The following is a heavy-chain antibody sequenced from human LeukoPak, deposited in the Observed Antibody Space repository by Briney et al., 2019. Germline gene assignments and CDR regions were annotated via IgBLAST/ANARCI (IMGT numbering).Heavy chain of an antibody. J-gene: IGHJ6*03. CDR3: ARVRKAQPPLLWFGEYYYYMDV. CDR2: ISAYNGNT. D-gene: IGHD3-10*01. Sequence: ASVKVSCKASGYTFTSYGISWVRQAPGQGLEWMGWISAYNGNTNYAQKLQGRVTMTTDTSTSTAYMELRSLRSDDTAVYYCARVRKAQPPLLWFGEYYYYMDVWGKGTTVTISS. V-gene: IGHV1-18*01. CDR1: GYTFTSYG.